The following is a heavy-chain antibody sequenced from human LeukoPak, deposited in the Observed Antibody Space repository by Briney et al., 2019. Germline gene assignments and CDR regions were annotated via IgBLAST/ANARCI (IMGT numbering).Heavy chain of an antibody. V-gene: IGHV4-34*01. Sequence: SETLSLTCAVYGGSFSGYYWNWIRQPPGKGLEWIGEISHSGSANYNPSLKSRVTISIDTSKKQFSLRLTSVTAADTAVYYCARTYYYGSGSYYFDYWGQGTLVTVSS. D-gene: IGHD3-10*01. CDR2: ISHSGSA. J-gene: IGHJ4*02. CDR3: ARTYYYGSGSYYFDY. CDR1: GGSFSGYY.